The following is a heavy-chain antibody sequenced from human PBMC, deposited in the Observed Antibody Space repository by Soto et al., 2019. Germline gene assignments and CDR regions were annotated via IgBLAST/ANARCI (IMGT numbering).Heavy chain of an antibody. CDR1: GFTFSTYS. V-gene: IGHV3-48*02. J-gene: IGHJ6*02. Sequence: GGSLRLSCAASGFTFSTYSMNWVRQAPGKGLEWVSYISSSGSPIYYADSVKGRFTISRDNAKNSLSLQMNSLRDEDTAVYYCARNGGMDVWGQGTTVTVSS. D-gene: IGHD2-8*01. CDR2: ISSSGSPI. CDR3: ARNGGMDV.